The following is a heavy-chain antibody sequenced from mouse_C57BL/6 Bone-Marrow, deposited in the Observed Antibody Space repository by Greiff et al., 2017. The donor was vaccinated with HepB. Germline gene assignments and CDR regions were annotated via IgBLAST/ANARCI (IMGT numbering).Heavy chain of an antibody. V-gene: IGHV1-74*01. CDR3: AIRIYYGSIYAMDY. J-gene: IGHJ4*01. Sequence: QVQLKQPGAELVKPGASVKVSCKASGYTFTSYWMHWVKQRPGQGLEWIGRIHPSDSDTNYNQKFKGKATLTVDKSSSTAYMQLSSLTSEDSAVYYCAIRIYYGSIYAMDYWGQGTSVTVSS. CDR2: IHPSDSDT. CDR1: GYTFTSYW. D-gene: IGHD1-1*01.